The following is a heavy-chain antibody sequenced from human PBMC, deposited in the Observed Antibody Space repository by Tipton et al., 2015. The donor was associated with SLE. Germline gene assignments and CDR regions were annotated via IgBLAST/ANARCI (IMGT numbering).Heavy chain of an antibody. CDR1: GFTFSNFE. Sequence: SLRLSCAASGFTFSNFEMNWFRQAPGEGPKWLTYISSSGSYINYADSVKGRFTVSRDNAKNSLSLQMNSLTTEDTAVYFCTRGRSGRDGHNYMDSWGQGTLVTVSS. V-gene: IGHV3-11*05. CDR3: TRGRSGRDGHNYMDS. CDR2: ISSSGSYI. J-gene: IGHJ5*02. D-gene: IGHD5-24*01.